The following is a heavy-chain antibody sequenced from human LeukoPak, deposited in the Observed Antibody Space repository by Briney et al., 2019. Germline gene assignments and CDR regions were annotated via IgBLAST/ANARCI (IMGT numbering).Heavy chain of an antibody. V-gene: IGHV3-7*01. D-gene: IGHD2-15*01. J-gene: IGHJ4*02. CDR3: ARSPLPPFRPKLLPYYFDY. CDR2: IKQDGSEK. CDR1: GFTFSSYW. Sequence: GGSLRLSCAASGFTFSSYWMSWVRQAPGKGLEWVANIKQDGSEKYYVDSVKGRFTISRDNAKNSLYLQMNSLRAEDTAVYYCARSPLPPFRPKLLPYYFDYWGQGTLVTVSS.